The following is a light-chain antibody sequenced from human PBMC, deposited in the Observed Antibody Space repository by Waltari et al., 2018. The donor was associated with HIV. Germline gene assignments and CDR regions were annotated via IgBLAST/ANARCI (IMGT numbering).Light chain of an antibody. J-gene: IGLJ3*02. CDR2: VNN. CDR1: RSNIGNND. CDR3: DAWDDSLSGRV. V-gene: IGLV1-47*01. Sequence: QSVLTQPPSASGTPGQRVTISCSGSRSNIGNNDVYWFQQLPGPAPKLLIYVNNQRPSGVPDRFTGSKSGTSVSLAISGLRSEDEADYYCDAWDDSLSGRVFGGGTKLTVL.